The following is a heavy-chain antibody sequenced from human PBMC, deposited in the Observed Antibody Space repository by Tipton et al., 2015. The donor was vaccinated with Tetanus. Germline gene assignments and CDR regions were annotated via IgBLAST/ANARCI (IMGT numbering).Heavy chain of an antibody. CDR3: ARTPDYYYGMDV. V-gene: IGHV4-39*07. CDR2: ISYSGST. J-gene: IGHJ6*02. Sequence: TLSLTCTVSGASISSSRRFDCGWIRQPPGKGLEWIGTISYSGSTSYNPSLKSRVTISTDKSKNQVSLRLNSVTAADTAVYFCARTPDYYYGMDVWGQGTTVTVSS. CDR1: GASISSSRRFD.